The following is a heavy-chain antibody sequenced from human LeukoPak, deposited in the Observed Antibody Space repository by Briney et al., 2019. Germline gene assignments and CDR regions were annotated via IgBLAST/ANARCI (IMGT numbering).Heavy chain of an antibody. V-gene: IGHV3-7*01. D-gene: IGHD1-14*01. CDR1: GFTFSSDW. CDR2: INQDGSVK. Sequence: GGSLRLSCAASGFTFSSDWMNWVRQAPGKGLEWVATINQDGSVKYYVDSVKGRFTISRDNTKNSLYLQMNSLTAEDTAVYYCARDPDPIPEANFHYWGQGTLVSVSS. J-gene: IGHJ4*02. CDR3: ARDPDPIPEANFHY.